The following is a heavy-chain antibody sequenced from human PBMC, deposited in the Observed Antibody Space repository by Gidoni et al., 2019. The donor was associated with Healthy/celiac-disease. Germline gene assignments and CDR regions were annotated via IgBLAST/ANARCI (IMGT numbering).Heavy chain of an antibody. V-gene: IGHV3-48*03. CDR1: GFTFSSYE. Sequence: EVQLVESGGGLVQPGGSLRLSCAASGFTFSSYEMNWVRQAPGKGLEWVSYISSSGSTIYYADSVKGRFTISRDNAKNSLYLQMNSLRAEDTAVYYCARGSYYYDSSGYPYWGQGTLVTVSS. CDR3: ARGSYYYDSSGYPY. D-gene: IGHD3-22*01. CDR2: ISSSGSTI. J-gene: IGHJ4*02.